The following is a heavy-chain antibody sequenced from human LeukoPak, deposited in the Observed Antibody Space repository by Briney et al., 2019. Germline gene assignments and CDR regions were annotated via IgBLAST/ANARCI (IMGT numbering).Heavy chain of an antibody. J-gene: IGHJ4*02. Sequence: GASVKVSCKASGYTFTGYYIHWVRQAPGQGLEWMGWMNPNSGGTNFAQRFQGRVTMTRDTSIGTAYMELSRLGSDDTAIYYCARAQTVVAATPGGYWGQGTLVTVSS. CDR2: MNPNSGGT. CDR1: GYTFTGYY. D-gene: IGHD2-15*01. CDR3: ARAQTVVAATPGGY. V-gene: IGHV1-2*02.